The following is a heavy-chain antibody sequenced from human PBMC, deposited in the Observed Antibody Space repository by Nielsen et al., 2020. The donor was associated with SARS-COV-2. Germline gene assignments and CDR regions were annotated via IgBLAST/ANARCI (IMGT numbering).Heavy chain of an antibody. V-gene: IGHV3-9*01. CDR2: ISWNSGSI. J-gene: IGHJ5*02. CDR3: ARDGGNWFDP. D-gene: IGHD3-16*01. Sequence: SLKISCAASGFTFDDYAMHWVRQAPGKGLEWVSGISWNSGSIGYADSVKGRFTISRDNAKNSLYLQMNSLRAEDTALYYCARDGGNWFDPWGQGTLVTVSS. CDR1: GFTFDDYA.